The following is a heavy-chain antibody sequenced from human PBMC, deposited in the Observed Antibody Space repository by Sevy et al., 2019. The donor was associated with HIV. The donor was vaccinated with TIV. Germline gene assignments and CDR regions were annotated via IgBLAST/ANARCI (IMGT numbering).Heavy chain of an antibody. Sequence: SETLSLTCTVSGGSISSYYWSWIRQPPGKGLEWIGYIYYSGSTNYNPSLERRVTISVATSKNQFSLKLSSVTAADTAVYYCAREGGYSYGTFDYWGQGTLVTVSS. D-gene: IGHD5-18*01. V-gene: IGHV4-59*13. J-gene: IGHJ4*02. CDR1: GGSISSYY. CDR3: AREGGYSYGTFDY. CDR2: IYYSGST.